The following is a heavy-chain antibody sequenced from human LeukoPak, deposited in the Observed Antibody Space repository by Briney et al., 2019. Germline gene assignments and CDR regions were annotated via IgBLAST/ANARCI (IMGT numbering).Heavy chain of an antibody. D-gene: IGHD3-22*01. CDR2: ISWNSGSI. Sequence: GGSLRLSCAASGFTFDDYAMHWVRQAPGKGLEWVSGISWNSGSIGYADSVKGRFTISRDNAKNSLYLQMNSLRAEDTALYYCAKGVSSGTYYYFGMDVWGQGTTVTVSS. J-gene: IGHJ6*02. CDR1: GFTFDDYA. CDR3: AKGVSSGTYYYFGMDV. V-gene: IGHV3-9*01.